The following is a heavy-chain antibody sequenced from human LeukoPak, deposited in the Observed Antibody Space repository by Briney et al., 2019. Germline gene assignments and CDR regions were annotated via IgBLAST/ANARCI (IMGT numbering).Heavy chain of an antibody. D-gene: IGHD3-3*01. CDR2: INPSGGST. CDR3: ARVLGYYDFWSGYYINGMDV. V-gene: IGHV1-46*01. CDR1: GYTFTSYY. Sequence: ASVKVSCKASGYTFTSYYMHWVRQAPGQGLEWMGIINPSGGSTSYAQKFQGRVTMTRDTSTSTVYMELSSLRSEDTAVYYCARVLGYYDFWSGYYINGMDVWGQGTTVTVS. J-gene: IGHJ6*02.